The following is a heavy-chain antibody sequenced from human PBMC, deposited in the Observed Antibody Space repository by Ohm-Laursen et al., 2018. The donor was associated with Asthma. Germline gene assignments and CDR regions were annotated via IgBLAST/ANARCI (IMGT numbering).Heavy chain of an antibody. CDR1: GGSITNYY. Sequence: TLSLTCHVSGGSITNYYWSWIRQPPGKGLEWIGNIFYSGSTNYNPSLKSRVTISVGTSKNEFSLRLSSLTAADTAVYYCARDSSEVSWGHHLFDSWGQGTLVTVSS. CDR3: ARDSSEVSWGHHLFDS. CDR2: IFYSGST. J-gene: IGHJ4*02. V-gene: IGHV4-59*01. D-gene: IGHD3-16*01.